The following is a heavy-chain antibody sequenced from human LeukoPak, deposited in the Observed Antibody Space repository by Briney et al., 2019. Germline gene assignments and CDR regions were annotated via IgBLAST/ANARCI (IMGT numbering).Heavy chain of an antibody. CDR3: ARDQFNYYDSSGYAGDY. J-gene: IGHJ4*02. CDR2: INPNSGGT. V-gene: IGHV1-2*02. CDR1: GYTFTGYY. D-gene: IGHD3-22*01. Sequence: ASVKVSCNASGYTFTGYYMHWVRQAPGQGLEWMGWINPNSGGTNYAQKFQGRVTMTRDTSISTAYMELSRLRSDDTAVYYCARDQFNYYDSSGYAGDYWGQGTLVTVSS.